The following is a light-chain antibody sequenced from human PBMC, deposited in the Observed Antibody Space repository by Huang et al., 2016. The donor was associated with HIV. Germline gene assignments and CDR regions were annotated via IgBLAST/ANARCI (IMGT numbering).Light chain of an antibody. CDR1: QSVGTN. V-gene: IGKV3-15*01. Sequence: EVVMTQSPATLSMSPGEGATLFCRASQSVGTNVVWYQQKPGHAPRLVMYDGSTRASGFPIRFSGSGTGTEFTLTISSLQSEDFAIYYCQQYNNWPRTFGQGTRLEIK. J-gene: IGKJ1*01. CDR3: QQYNNWPRT. CDR2: DGS.